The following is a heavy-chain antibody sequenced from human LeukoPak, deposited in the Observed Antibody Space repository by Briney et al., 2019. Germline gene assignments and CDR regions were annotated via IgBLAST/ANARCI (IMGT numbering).Heavy chain of an antibody. V-gene: IGHV4-59*01. D-gene: IGHD4/OR15-4a*01. Sequence: SEPLSLTCTVSGGSISSYYGSWLRRPPGKGLEGIGHIYYSGSTNYNPSLKSRVTISVDTYKNQFSLKLSSVTAADTAVYYCARAKDYGPDEDYYDYWGQGTLVTVSS. J-gene: IGHJ4*02. CDR1: GGSISSYY. CDR2: IYYSGST. CDR3: ARAKDYGPDEDYYDY.